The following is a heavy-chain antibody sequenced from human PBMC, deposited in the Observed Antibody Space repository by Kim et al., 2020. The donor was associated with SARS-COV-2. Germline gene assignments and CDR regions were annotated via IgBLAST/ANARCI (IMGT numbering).Heavy chain of an antibody. CDR1: GGSISSSSYY. Sequence: SETLSLTCTVSGGSISSSSYYWGWIRQPPGKGLEWIGSIYYSGSTYYNPSLKSRVTISVDTSKNQFSLKLSSVTAADTAVYYCASSIIAAAGTFAFDIWGQGTMVTVSS. V-gene: IGHV4-39*01. D-gene: IGHD6-13*01. CDR2: IYYSGST. J-gene: IGHJ3*02. CDR3: ASSIIAAAGTFAFDI.